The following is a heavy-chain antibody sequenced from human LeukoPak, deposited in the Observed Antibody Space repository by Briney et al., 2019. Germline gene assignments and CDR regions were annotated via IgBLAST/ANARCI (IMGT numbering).Heavy chain of an antibody. V-gene: IGHV4-39*01. Sequence: SETLSLTCTVSGASISGSSHYFWGWIRQTPGKGLEWIGSIYYSGITYYTPSLKSRVTISVDTSKNQFSLKLSSVTAADTAVYYCARHRFVLTYYYGSGSYYNSPGRPTVTRDWFDPWGQGTLVTVSS. CDR2: IYYSGIT. D-gene: IGHD3-10*01. J-gene: IGHJ5*02. CDR3: ARHRFVLTYYYGSGSYYNSPGRPTVTRDWFDP. CDR1: GASISGSSHYF.